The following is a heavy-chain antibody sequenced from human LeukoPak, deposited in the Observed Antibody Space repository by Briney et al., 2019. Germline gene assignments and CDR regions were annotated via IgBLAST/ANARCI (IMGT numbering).Heavy chain of an antibody. V-gene: IGHV4-59*01. J-gene: IGHJ4*02. CDR3: ARGSFDFWSGYFPD. D-gene: IGHD3-3*01. Sequence: PSETLSLTCTVSGGSISSYYWSWLRQPPGKGLEWIGYIYYSGSTNYNPSLKSRVTISVDTSKNQFSLKLSSVTAADTAVYYCARGSFDFWSGYFPDWGQGTLVTVSS. CDR1: GGSISSYY. CDR2: IYYSGST.